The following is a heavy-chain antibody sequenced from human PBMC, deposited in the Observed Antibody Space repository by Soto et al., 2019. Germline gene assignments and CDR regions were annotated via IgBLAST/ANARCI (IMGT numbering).Heavy chain of an antibody. CDR1: GFTFSTYW. Sequence: EVQLVESGGGLVQPGGSLRLSCAASGFTFSTYWMQWVRQAPGKGPVWVSRISSDGSVTDYAGSVKGRFTISRDNAKNTLYLQMNSLRAEDTAVYYCASAMTSVGATTTGDYWGQGTLVTVSS. CDR3: ASAMTSVGATTTGDY. J-gene: IGHJ4*02. V-gene: IGHV3-74*01. D-gene: IGHD1-26*01. CDR2: ISSDGSVT.